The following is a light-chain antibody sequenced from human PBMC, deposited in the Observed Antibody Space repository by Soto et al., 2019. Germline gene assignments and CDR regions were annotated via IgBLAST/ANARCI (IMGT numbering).Light chain of an antibody. CDR3: QTYHSARVT. CDR1: QGISNS. J-gene: IGKJ4*01. Sequence: DIQMTQSPSSLSASVGDRVTITCRASQGISNSLAWYQQNAGKSPKLLIYAASYLQSVVPSRFSGSGSGTDFSLTISSLQPEDVATYYCQTYHSARVTFGGGTKVEIK. CDR2: AAS. V-gene: IGKV1-27*01.